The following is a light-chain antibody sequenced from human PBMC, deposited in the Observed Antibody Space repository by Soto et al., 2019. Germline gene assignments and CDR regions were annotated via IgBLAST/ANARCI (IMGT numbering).Light chain of an antibody. CDR3: MQGTRWPPT. Sequence: DVVMTQSPLSLPVTLGQPASISCRSSQSDGQAYLSWFQQRPGQSPRRLIYRASNRDSGVPDRFSGSGSGTDFTLQIDRVEAEDVGIYYCMQGTRWPPTFGRGTRVEIK. CDR1: QSDGQAY. J-gene: IGKJ1*01. CDR2: RAS. V-gene: IGKV2-30*01.